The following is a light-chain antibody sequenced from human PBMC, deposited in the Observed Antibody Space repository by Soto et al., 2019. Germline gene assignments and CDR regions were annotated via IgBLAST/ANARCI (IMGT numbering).Light chain of an antibody. V-gene: IGLV2-23*02. CDR2: EVN. J-gene: IGLJ3*02. CDR1: YNL. CDR3: CSSARNRRV. Sequence: QSALAQPASVSGSPGQSITISCTGTYNLVCWYQQHPGKPPKLMIFEVNMRPSGISHRFSGTKSGNTASLTISPLHAEDEADYFCCSSARNRRVFGGGTKLTVL.